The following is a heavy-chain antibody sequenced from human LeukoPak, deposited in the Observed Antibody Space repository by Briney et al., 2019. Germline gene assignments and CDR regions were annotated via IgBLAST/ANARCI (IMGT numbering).Heavy chain of an antibody. CDR1: GFTFSSYA. Sequence: GGSLRLSCAASGFTFSSYAMHWARQAPGKGLEYVSAISSNGGSTYYANSVKGRFTISRDNSKNTLYLQMGSLRAEDMAVYYCARAQGVVGYGDYPYYYYYGMDVWGQGTTVTVSS. D-gene: IGHD4-17*01. V-gene: IGHV3-64*01. J-gene: IGHJ6*02. CDR3: ARAQGVVGYGDYPYYYYYGMDV. CDR2: ISSNGGST.